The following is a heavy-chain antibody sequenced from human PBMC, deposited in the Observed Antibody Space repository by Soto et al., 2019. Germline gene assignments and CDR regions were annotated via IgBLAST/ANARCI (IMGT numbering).Heavy chain of an antibody. J-gene: IGHJ6*02. CDR1: GFTFSSYS. CDR2: ISSSSSTI. Sequence: GGSLRLSCAASGFTFSSYSMNWVRQAPGKGLEWVSYISSSSSTIYYADSVKGRFTISRDNAKNSLYLQMNSLRDEDTAVYYCARDSFGSYYYYYGMDVWGQGTTVIVSS. CDR3: ARDSFGSYYYYYGMDV. V-gene: IGHV3-48*02. D-gene: IGHD1-26*01.